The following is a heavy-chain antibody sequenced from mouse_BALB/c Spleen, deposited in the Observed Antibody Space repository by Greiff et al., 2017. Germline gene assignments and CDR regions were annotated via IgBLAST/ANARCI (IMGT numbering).Heavy chain of an antibody. Sequence: VQLQQSGPELVKPGASVKIPCKASGYTFTDYNMDWVKQSHGKSLEWIGDINPNNGGTIYNQKFKGKATLTVDKSSSTAYMELRSLTSEDTAVYYCATTVVGDWYFDVWGAGTTVTVSS. CDR2: INPNNGGT. J-gene: IGHJ1*01. V-gene: IGHV1-18*01. CDR3: ATTVVGDWYFDV. D-gene: IGHD1-1*01. CDR1: GYTFTDYN.